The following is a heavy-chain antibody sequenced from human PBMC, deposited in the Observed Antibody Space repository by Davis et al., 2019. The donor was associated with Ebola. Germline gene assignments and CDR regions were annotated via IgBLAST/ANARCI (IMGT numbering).Heavy chain of an antibody. CDR3: ARAPIVLMVYALGDGMDV. D-gene: IGHD2-8*01. CDR2: TYYRSKWYN. CDR1: GDSVSSNSAA. J-gene: IGHJ6*02. Sequence: SETLSLTCAISGDSVSSNSAAWNWIRQSPSRGLEWLGRTYYRSKWYNDYAVSVKSRITINPDTSKNQFSLQLNSVTPEDTAVYYCARAPIVLMVYALGDGMDVWGQGTTVTVSS. V-gene: IGHV6-1*01.